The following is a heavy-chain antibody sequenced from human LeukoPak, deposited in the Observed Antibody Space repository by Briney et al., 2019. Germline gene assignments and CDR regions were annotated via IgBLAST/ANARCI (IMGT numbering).Heavy chain of an antibody. Sequence: GASVKVSCKASGYTFTSYGISWVRQAPGQGLEWMGWISAYNGNTNYAQKLQGRVTMTTDTSTSTAYMELRSLRAEDTAVYYCANEVVSMGLPAYWGQGTLVTVSS. CDR3: ANEVVSMGLPAY. J-gene: IGHJ4*02. CDR1: GYTFTSYG. D-gene: IGHD2-15*01. CDR2: ISAYNGNT. V-gene: IGHV1-18*01.